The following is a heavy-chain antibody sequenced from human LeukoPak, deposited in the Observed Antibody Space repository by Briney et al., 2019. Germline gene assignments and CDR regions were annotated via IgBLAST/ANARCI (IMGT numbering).Heavy chain of an antibody. D-gene: IGHD6-13*01. CDR2: INPSGGST. J-gene: IGHJ5*02. CDR3: ARGHGSSWLHWFDP. Sequence: ASVKVSCKASGYTFTSYYMHWVRQAPGQGLEWMGIINPSGGSTTYPQKFQGRVTMTSDTSTSTVYMELNSLKSEDTAVYYCARGHGSSWLHWFDPWGQGTLVTVSS. CDR1: GYTFTSYY. V-gene: IGHV1-46*01.